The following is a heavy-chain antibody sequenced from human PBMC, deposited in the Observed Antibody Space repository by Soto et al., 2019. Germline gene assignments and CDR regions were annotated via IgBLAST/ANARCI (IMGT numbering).Heavy chain of an antibody. CDR3: ARAMAPDHSDH. D-gene: IGHD3-10*01. V-gene: IGHV1-18*01. J-gene: IGHJ4*02. Sequence: QVELVQSGPEVKKPGASVKVSCKTSGYSFSIYGITWVRQAPGQGLEWMGWINTYNGNTNYAQNLQGRVSMTTDTSTNTVYMDLRSLRSDDTAVYYCARAMAPDHSDHWGQGTRVTVSS. CDR1: GYSFSIYG. CDR2: INTYNGNT.